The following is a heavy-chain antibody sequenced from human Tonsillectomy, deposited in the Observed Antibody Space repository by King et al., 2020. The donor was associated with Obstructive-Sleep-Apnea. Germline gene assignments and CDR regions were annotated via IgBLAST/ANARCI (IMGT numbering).Heavy chain of an antibody. D-gene: IGHD3-22*01. CDR3: ARRGYDARIDY. CDR2: IYYSGCT. Sequence: QLQESGPGLVKPSEALSLTCTVSGDSISNTDYYWGWIRQPPGKGLEYIGSIYYSGCTFYNPSLKRRVTISVDTSKNQFSLRLSSVTAADTAVYYCARRGYDARIDYWGQGTLVTVSS. CDR1: GDSISNTDYY. V-gene: IGHV4-39*07. J-gene: IGHJ4*02.